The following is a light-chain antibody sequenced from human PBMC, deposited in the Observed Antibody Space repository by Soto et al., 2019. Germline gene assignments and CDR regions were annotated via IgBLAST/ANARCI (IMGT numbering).Light chain of an antibody. V-gene: IGLV1-40*01. J-gene: IGLJ1*01. CDR3: QSYDSSLSGWV. CDR1: SSNIGAGYD. CDR2: GNS. Sequence: QSVLTQPPSLSGAPGQRVTISCTGSSSNIGAGYDVHWYQQLPGTAPKLLIYGNSNRPSGVPDRFSGSKSGTSASLAITGLQAEDEADYYCQSYDSSLSGWVFGTGT.